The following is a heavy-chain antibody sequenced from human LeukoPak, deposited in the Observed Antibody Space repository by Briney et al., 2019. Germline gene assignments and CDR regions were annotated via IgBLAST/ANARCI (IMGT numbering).Heavy chain of an antibody. CDR1: GFTFSSFW. CDR2: IKEDGSEK. Sequence: GGSLRLSCAASGFTFSSFWMSWVRQAPGKELEGVASIKEDGSEKYYVASVKGRLTISRDSAKNSLYLQMNSLRAEDTAVYYCARGNWNYQGLWGQGTLVTVSS. V-gene: IGHV3-7*01. J-gene: IGHJ4*02. CDR3: ARGNWNYQGL. D-gene: IGHD1-7*01.